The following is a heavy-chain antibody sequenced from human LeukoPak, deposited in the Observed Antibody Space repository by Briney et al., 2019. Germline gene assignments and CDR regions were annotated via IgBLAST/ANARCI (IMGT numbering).Heavy chain of an antibody. CDR2: ITGSGPYM. CDR1: GFTFSTFA. CDR3: ANGGMYFDY. V-gene: IGHV3-21*03. Sequence: PGGSLRLSCAASGFTFSTFAMHWVRLSPGKGLEWVSSITGSGPYMLYADSVKHRFTISRDNSNNTLYLQMDSLRAEDTAVYYCANGGMYFDYWGQGTLVTVSS. J-gene: IGHJ4*02. D-gene: IGHD3-16*01.